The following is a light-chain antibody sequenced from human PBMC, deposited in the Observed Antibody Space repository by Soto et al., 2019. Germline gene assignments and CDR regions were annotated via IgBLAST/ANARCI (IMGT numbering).Light chain of an antibody. V-gene: IGKV1-17*01. Sequence: DIQMTQSPSSLSASVGDRVTITCRASQGIRNDLAWYQQKPGKAPKRRIYAASNLQSGVPSRFSCSGSGTKFLRAVDSLQSEDFATYCSLHHNSYLRTVGGGPKVEIK. CDR1: QGIRND. CDR3: LHHNSYLRT. CDR2: AAS. J-gene: IGKJ4*01.